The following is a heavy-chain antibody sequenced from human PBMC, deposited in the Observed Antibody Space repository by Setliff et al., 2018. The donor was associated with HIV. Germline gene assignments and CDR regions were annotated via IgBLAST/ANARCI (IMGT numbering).Heavy chain of an antibody. CDR1: GGSFSGSY. CDR2: LNYVGVT. V-gene: IGHV4-34*01. J-gene: IGHJ4*02. Sequence: SETLSLTCAVHGGSFSGSYWSWIRQPPGKGLEWIGELNYVGVTNHNPSLKSRVTIPVEASKRQWSLKLNSVTAADTAVYFCATTECRGADCPQMYDYWGQGILVTVSS. CDR3: ATTECRGADCPQMYDY. D-gene: IGHD2-21*02.